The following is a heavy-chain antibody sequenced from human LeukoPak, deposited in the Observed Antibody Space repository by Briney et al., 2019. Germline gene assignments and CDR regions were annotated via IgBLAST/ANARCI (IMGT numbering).Heavy chain of an antibody. D-gene: IGHD6-13*01. CDR1: GFIFSSYW. CDR2: IHSDGGGT. CDR3: ARGRSSSSWSDY. J-gene: IGHJ4*02. Sequence: PGGSLRLSCAASGFIFSSYWMHWVRQAPGKGLVWVSRIHSDGGGTTYADSVKGRFTISRDNAKNTLYLQMTGLRDEDAAVYYCARGRSSSSWSDYWGQGTLVTVS. V-gene: IGHV3-74*01.